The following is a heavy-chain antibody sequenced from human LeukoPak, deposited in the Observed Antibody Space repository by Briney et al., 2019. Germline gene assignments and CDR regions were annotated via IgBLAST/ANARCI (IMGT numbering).Heavy chain of an antibody. Sequence: PSGTLSLTCAVSGASISGSTNWWSWVRQPPGKGLEWIGEIFHSGSTNYNPSLKSRVTMSADKSKNQFSLNLSYVTAADTAVYYCLYGGNSGDWVYWGQGTLVTVSS. J-gene: IGHJ4*02. CDR2: IFHSGST. V-gene: IGHV4-4*02. CDR1: GASISGSTNW. CDR3: LYGGNSGDWVY. D-gene: IGHD4-23*01.